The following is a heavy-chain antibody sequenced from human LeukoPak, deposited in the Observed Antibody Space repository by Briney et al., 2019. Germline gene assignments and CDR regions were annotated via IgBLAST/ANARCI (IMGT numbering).Heavy chain of an antibody. CDR3: ARPSAGYSSSSSGWYFDL. CDR2: ISSSSSYI. D-gene: IGHD6-6*01. Sequence: GGSLRLSCAASGFTFSSYSMNWVRQAPGKGLEWVSSISSSSSYIYYADSVKGRFTISRDNAKNSLYLQMNSLRAEDTAVYYCARPSAGYSSSSSGWYFDLWGRGTLVTVSS. J-gene: IGHJ2*01. CDR1: GFTFSSYS. V-gene: IGHV3-21*01.